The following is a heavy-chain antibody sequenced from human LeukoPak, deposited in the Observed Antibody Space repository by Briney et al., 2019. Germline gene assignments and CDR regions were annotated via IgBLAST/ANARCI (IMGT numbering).Heavy chain of an antibody. CDR3: SRGSIVVGLDARPFDD. Sequence: SETLSLTCAVYGGSFSDHYWSWIRQPPGEGLEWIGEINHRGSTNYNPSLKSRVTISVDTSKSQFSLKVNSVTAADTAVYFCSRGSIVVGLDARPFDDWGKGTLVAVSS. CDR1: GGSFSDHY. V-gene: IGHV4-34*01. CDR2: INHRGST. J-gene: IGHJ4*02. D-gene: IGHD2-2*01.